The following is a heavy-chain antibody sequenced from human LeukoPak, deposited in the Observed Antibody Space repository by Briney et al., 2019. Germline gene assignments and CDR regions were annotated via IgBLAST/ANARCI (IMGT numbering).Heavy chain of an antibody. CDR3: ARDYDILTGYPSTSDAFDI. D-gene: IGHD3-9*01. V-gene: IGHV1-2*02. CDR1: GYTFTGYY. CDR2: INPNSGGT. J-gene: IGHJ3*02. Sequence: ASVKVSCKASGYTFTGYYMHWVRQAPGQGLEWMGWINPNSGGTNYAQKFQGRVTMTRDTSISTAYMELSRLRSDDTAVYYCARDYDILTGYPSTSDAFDIWGRGTMVTVSS.